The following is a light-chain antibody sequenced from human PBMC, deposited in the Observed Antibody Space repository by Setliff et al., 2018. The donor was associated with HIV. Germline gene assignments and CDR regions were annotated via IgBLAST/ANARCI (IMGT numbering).Light chain of an antibody. J-gene: IGLJ1*01. V-gene: IGLV2-14*01. Sequence: QSALTQPASVSGSPGQSITISCTGTSSDVGAYKFVSWYQHHPGKAPKFIIYEVSNRPLGVSNRFSGSKSGNTASLTISGLQADDEADYYCSSYAITNTLPFGTGTKVTVL. CDR3: SSYAITNTLP. CDR1: SSDVGAYKF. CDR2: EVS.